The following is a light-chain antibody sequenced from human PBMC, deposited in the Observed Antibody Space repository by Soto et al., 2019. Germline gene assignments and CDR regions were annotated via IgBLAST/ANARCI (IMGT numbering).Light chain of an antibody. CDR3: QQYSNWPPIT. CDR1: QSVRSN. J-gene: IGKJ5*01. Sequence: ILLSQSPASLSASPGERATVSCRASQSVRSNLAWYQRKPGQAPRLLIYDASNRATGFPARFSGSGSGTEFTLTISSLQSEDFAVYYCQQYSNWPPITFGQGTRLEIK. V-gene: IGKV3D-15*01. CDR2: DAS.